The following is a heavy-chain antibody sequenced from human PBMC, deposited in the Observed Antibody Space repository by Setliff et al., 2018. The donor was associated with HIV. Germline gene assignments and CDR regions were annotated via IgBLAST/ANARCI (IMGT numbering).Heavy chain of an antibody. D-gene: IGHD6-19*01. CDR3: ARVAHSSSYHYYGMDV. CDR1: GRTFSSYG. J-gene: IGHJ6*02. CDR2: IIPMFGTG. Sequence: GASVKVSCQASGRTFSSYGISWVRQAPGQGLEWMGAIIPMFGTGFYAQKFQGRVTITTDESRTTSYMELSSLRFEDTAVYFCARVAHSSSYHYYGMDVWGQGTAVTVSS. V-gene: IGHV1-69*05.